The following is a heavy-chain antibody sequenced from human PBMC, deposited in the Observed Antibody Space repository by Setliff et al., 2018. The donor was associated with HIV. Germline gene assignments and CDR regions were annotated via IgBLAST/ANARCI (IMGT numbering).Heavy chain of an antibody. D-gene: IGHD4-17*01. CDR1: GDSLNTYY. J-gene: IGHJ3*01. CDR3: ARVQMAYAAFDV. Sequence: SETLSLTCNVSGDSLNTYYWSWIRQSGGKGLEWIGRIYASGKTTFNPSLKSRVTLSVDTSKHQFSLKLSSVTAADTAVYYCARVQMAYAAFDVWGQGTMVTVSS. V-gene: IGHV4-4*07. CDR2: IYASGKT.